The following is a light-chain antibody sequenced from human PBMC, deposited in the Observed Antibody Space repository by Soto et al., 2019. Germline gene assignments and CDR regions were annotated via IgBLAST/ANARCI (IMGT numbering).Light chain of an antibody. Sequence: DIQMTQSPSSLSASVGDRVTITCRPSQSISSYLNWYQHKPGKAPNLLIYAATTLQSGVPSRFSGSGSGTDFTLTISSLQPEDFATYYCQQSYSNPRTFGQGTKVDIK. V-gene: IGKV1-39*01. CDR3: QQSYSNPRT. CDR1: QSISSY. CDR2: AAT. J-gene: IGKJ1*01.